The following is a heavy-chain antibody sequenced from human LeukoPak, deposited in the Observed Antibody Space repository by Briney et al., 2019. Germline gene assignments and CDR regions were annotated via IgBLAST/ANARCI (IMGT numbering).Heavy chain of an antibody. V-gene: IGHV3-30*04. J-gene: IGHJ4*02. Sequence: GGSLRLSCAASGFTFNNHAMHWVHQAPGKGLEWVAVISYDRSITYYADSVKGRFTISRDNSKNTLYLQMNSLRAEDTAVYYCARGGKLLTSAGYYFGYWGQGTLVTVSS. CDR3: ARGGKLLTSAGYYFGY. D-gene: IGHD3-10*01. CDR2: ISYDRSIT. CDR1: GFTFNNHA.